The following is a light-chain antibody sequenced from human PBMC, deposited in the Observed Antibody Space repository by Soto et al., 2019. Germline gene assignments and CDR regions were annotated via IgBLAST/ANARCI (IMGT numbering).Light chain of an antibody. J-gene: IGKJ2*01. CDR1: QSVGST. CDR2: DAF. V-gene: IGKV3-11*01. Sequence: EIVLTQSPGTLSLSPGERATLSCRASQSVGSTLAWYQQKPGQPPRLLIYDAFSRATGIPARFSGGGSGSDFTLTISGLEAGDSAVYYCQQRSPWSYTFGEGTRREIK. CDR3: QQRSPWSYT.